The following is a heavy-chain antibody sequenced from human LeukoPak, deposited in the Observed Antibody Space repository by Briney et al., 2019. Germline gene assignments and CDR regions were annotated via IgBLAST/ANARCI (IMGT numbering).Heavy chain of an antibody. CDR2: ISGGGGST. V-gene: IGHV3-23*01. D-gene: IGHD5-12*01. CDR1: TFNFNNYA. Sequence: HPGGSLRLSCAASTFNFNNYAMTWVRQAPGQGLECVSAISGGGGSTFYADSVKGRFTISRDNSKNTLYLQMNSLRAEDTAVYYCAKCNGYGNPWWYFDLWGRGTLVTVSS. J-gene: IGHJ2*01. CDR3: AKCNGYGNPWWYFDL.